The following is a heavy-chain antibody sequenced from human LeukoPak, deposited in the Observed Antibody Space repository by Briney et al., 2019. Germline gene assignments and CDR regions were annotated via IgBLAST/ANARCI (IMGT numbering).Heavy chain of an antibody. Sequence: GGSLRLSCGASGFTFSSYAMSWVRQAPGKGLEWVSVISCQGGCTYYADSVKGRCTISRDNSKNTLYLEMNSLRAEDTAVYYCATDPTVAGPSEYFQHWGQGTRSPSPQ. J-gene: IGHJ1*01. CDR1: GFTFSSYA. CDR3: ATDPTVAGPSEYFQH. D-gene: IGHD6-19*01. CDR2: ISCQGGCT. V-gene: IGHV3-23*01.